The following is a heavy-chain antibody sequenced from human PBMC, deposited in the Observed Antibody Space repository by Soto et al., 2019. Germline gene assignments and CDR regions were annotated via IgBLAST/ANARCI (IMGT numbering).Heavy chain of an antibody. J-gene: IGHJ4*02. CDR2: IIPIFNSA. CDR3: AREVTVASYSFDF. Sequence: ASVKVSCKASGGTFNNYALSWVRQAPGQGLEWMGGIIPIFNSANYAQKFQGRVTITADDSTSTAYMELRSLRPDDTAVYYCAREVTVASYSFDFWGQGTLVTVSS. CDR1: GGTFNNYA. V-gene: IGHV1-69*13. D-gene: IGHD5-12*01.